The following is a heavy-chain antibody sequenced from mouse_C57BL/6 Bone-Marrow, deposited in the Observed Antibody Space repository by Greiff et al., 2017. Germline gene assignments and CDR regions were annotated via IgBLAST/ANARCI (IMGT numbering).Heavy chain of an antibody. Sequence: EVKLVESGGGLVKPGGSLKLSCAASGFTFSDYGMHWVRQAPEKGLEWVAYISSGSGTIYYADTVKGRFTISRDNAKNTLFLQMTSLRSEDTAMYYCAKNDYDEMAWFAYWGQGTLVTVSA. J-gene: IGHJ3*01. CDR1: GFTFSDYG. D-gene: IGHD2-4*01. V-gene: IGHV5-17*01. CDR2: ISSGSGTI. CDR3: AKNDYDEMAWFAY.